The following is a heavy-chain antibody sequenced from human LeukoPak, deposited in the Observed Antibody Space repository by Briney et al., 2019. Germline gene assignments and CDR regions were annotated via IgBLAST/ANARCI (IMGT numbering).Heavy chain of an antibody. CDR3: AHYGSGNYYLDY. CDR2: VFYSGST. D-gene: IGHD3-10*01. CDR1: GGSISDAAYY. Sequence: SETLSLTCTVSGGSISDAAYYWSWIRQHPGEGLEWIGYVFYSGSTSYNPSLKSRVTISVDTSKNQFSLKLISVTAADTAVYYCAHYGSGNYYLDYWGQGTLVTVSS. V-gene: IGHV4-30-4*01. J-gene: IGHJ4*02.